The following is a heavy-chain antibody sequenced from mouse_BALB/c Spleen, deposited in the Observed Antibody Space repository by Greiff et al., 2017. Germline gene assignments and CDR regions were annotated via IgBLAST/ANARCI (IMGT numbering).Heavy chain of an antibody. Sequence: QVQLKQSGAELVKPGASVKLSCKASGYTFTSYYINWVRQRPEQGLEWIGWIFPGDGSTNYNEKFKGKATMTTDKSSSTAYMQLSRLTSEDSAVYFCARDYYGSSAFAYWGQGTLVTVSA. D-gene: IGHD1-1*01. V-gene: IGHV1-77*01. J-gene: IGHJ3*01. CDR3: ARDYYGSSAFAY. CDR2: IFPGDGST. CDR1: GYTFTSYY.